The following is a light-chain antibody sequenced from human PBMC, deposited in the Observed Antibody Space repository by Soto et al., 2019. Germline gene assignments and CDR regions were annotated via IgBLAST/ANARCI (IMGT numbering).Light chain of an antibody. CDR1: QSLLHSNGYNY. Sequence: DIVMTQSPLSMPVTPGEPASISCRSSQSLLHSNGYNYLDWYLQKPGQSPQLLIYLGSNRASGVPDRFSGSGSGTDFTLQISRVEAEDVVLYYCMQALQTPYTFGQGTKLEIK. V-gene: IGKV2-28*01. CDR3: MQALQTPYT. J-gene: IGKJ2*01. CDR2: LGS.